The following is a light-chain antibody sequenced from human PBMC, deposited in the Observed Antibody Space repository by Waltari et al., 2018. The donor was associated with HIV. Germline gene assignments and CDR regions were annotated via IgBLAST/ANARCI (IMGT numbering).Light chain of an antibody. CDR1: RSIDNY. Sequence: DIQMTQSPSSLSPAVGDKITITCRASRSIDNYVNWYQHKPGQAPRLLIYLSSTLHTWVPPRFSGSGSGPVFSLTVAGLQADDLGTYFCQQTYSPPRTFGQGTRLE. V-gene: IGKV1-39*01. CDR3: QQTYSPPRT. CDR2: LSS. J-gene: IGKJ5*01.